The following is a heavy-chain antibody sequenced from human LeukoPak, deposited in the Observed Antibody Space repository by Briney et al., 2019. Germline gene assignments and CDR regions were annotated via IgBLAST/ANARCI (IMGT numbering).Heavy chain of an antibody. V-gene: IGHV3-23*01. Sequence: GGSLRLSCAASGFTFSSYAMGWVRPAPAKGLAWVSSISGSGGSTYYADSVKGRFTLSRDNSKNTLDLQMNSLRVEDTAVYYCAKATDFQYYDTSGYYYYFDYWGQGTLVTVSS. CDR3: AKATDFQYYDTSGYYYYFDY. J-gene: IGHJ4*02. CDR2: ISGSGGST. CDR1: GFTFSSYA. D-gene: IGHD3-22*01.